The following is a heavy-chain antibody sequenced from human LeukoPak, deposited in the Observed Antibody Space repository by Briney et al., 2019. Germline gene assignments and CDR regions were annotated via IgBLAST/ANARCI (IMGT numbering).Heavy chain of an antibody. D-gene: IGHD1-26*01. CDR1: GGSISSYY. V-gene: IGHV4-59*08. CDR3: ASFRIVGASGRVDY. Sequence: SETLSLTCTVSGGSISSYYWSWIRQPPGKGLEWIGYIYYSGSTNYNPSLKSRVTISVDTSKNQFSLKLSSVTAADTAVYYCASFRIVGASGRVDYWGQGTLVTVSS. CDR2: IYYSGST. J-gene: IGHJ4*02.